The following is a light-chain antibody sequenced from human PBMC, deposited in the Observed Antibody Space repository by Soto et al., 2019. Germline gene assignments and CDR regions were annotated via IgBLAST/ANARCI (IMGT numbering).Light chain of an antibody. V-gene: IGKV1-39*01. Sequence: DIQMTQFPSSLSSSVGDTVTVTCRASHSVSNYVNWYQQKPGKAPKVLISSSSNVQSGVPSRFSGSRSGTNFSLTISSLQPEDFATYYCQQTFSIPPTFGGGTKVEIK. CDR2: SSS. J-gene: IGKJ4*01. CDR3: QQTFSIPPT. CDR1: HSVSNY.